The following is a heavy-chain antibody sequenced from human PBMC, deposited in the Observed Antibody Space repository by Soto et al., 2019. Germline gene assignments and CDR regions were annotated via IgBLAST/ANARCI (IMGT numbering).Heavy chain of an antibody. J-gene: IGHJ4*02. CDR3: AGDRAPSEAGDY. CDR1: GYTFTSYG. D-gene: IGHD3-10*01. V-gene: IGHV1-18*01. Sequence: QVQLVQSGAEVKKPGASVKVSCKASGYTFTSYGISWVRQAPGQGLEWMGWISAYNGNTNYAQKLQGRVTMTTDTSTSTAYTEMRSMRSDDTAGYYGAGDRAPSEAGDYWGQGTLVTVSS. CDR2: ISAYNGNT.